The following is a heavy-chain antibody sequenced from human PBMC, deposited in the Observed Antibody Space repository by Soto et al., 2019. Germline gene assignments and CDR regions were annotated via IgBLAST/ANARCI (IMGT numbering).Heavy chain of an antibody. J-gene: IGHJ6*02. CDR3: ARDYADCSSTSCYVFYYYYGMDV. Sequence: GGSMRLSCAASGFTFNSYAMHWVRQAPGKGLEWVAVISYDGSNKYYADSVKGRFTISRDNSKNTLYLQMNSLRAEDTAVYYCARDYADCSSTSCYVFYYYYGMDVWGQGTTVTVSS. CDR2: ISYDGSNK. CDR1: GFTFNSYA. D-gene: IGHD2-2*01. V-gene: IGHV3-30-3*01.